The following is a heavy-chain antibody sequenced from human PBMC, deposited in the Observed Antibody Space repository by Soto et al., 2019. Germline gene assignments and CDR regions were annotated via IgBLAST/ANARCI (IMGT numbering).Heavy chain of an antibody. CDR1: GYTFSNYA. D-gene: IGHD2-8*01. CDR3: ARAGPSSKVYALILNWFDA. V-gene: IGHV1-18*04. CDR2: ISAYNGNT. Sequence: AAVKVSCKASGYTFSNYAISWVRQAPGQGLEWMGWISAYNGNTKYAQKFQGRVTMTTDTSTTAAHMELRSLRSDDTAVYYCARAGPSSKVYALILNWFDAWGQGTLVPVSS. J-gene: IGHJ5*02.